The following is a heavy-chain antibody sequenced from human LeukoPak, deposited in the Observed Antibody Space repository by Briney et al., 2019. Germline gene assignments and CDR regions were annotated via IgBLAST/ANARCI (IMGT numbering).Heavy chain of an antibody. V-gene: IGHV4-61*01. D-gene: IGHD3-10*01. CDR2: IYYSGST. CDR1: GGSVSSGSYY. CDR3: ARGHSNTYYYGSGSYYFGF. Sequence: PSETLSLTCTVSGGSVSSGSYYWSWIRQPPGKGLEWIGYIYYSGSTNYNPSLKSRVTISVDTSKTQFSLKLSSVTAADTAAYYCARGHSNTYYYGSGSYYFGFWGQGTLVHVSS. J-gene: IGHJ4*02.